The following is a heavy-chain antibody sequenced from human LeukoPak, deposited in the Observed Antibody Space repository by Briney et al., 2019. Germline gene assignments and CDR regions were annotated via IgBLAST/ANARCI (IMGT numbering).Heavy chain of an antibody. Sequence: GGSLRLSCAASGFSFSSSAMSWVRQAPGKGLQWVSGISGSGGSTYYAGSVKGRFTISRDNSKNTLSLQMNSLRAEDTAVYYCTRDQLGSPDCWGQGTLVTVSS. J-gene: IGHJ4*02. D-gene: IGHD3-10*01. CDR2: ISGSGGST. V-gene: IGHV3-23*01. CDR1: GFSFSSSA. CDR3: TRDQLGSPDC.